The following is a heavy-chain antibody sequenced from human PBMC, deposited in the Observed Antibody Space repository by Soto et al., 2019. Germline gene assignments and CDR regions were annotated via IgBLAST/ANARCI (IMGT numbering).Heavy chain of an antibody. CDR2: IYSGGST. CDR1: GFTVSSNY. J-gene: IGHJ4*02. Sequence: GGSLRLSCAASGFTVSSNYMSWVRQAPGKGLEWVSVIYSGGSTYDADSVKGRFTISRDNSKNTLYLQMNSLRAEDTAVYYCASARTYCGGDCYAFDYWGQGTLVTVSS. D-gene: IGHD2-21*02. CDR3: ASARTYCGGDCYAFDY. V-gene: IGHV3-53*01.